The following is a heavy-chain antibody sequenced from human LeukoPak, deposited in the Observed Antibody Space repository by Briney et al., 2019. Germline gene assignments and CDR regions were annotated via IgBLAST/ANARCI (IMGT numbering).Heavy chain of an antibody. Sequence: ASVKVSCKASGYVFTGYYMHWVRQAPGQGLEWMGWSNPNSGGTNYAQKFQGRVTMTRDPSISTAYMELSRLRSDDTAVYYCARSTGTTFGFSDYWGQGTLVTVSS. CDR2: SNPNSGGT. J-gene: IGHJ4*02. D-gene: IGHD3-16*01. CDR1: GYVFTGYY. CDR3: ARSTGTTFGFSDY. V-gene: IGHV1-2*02.